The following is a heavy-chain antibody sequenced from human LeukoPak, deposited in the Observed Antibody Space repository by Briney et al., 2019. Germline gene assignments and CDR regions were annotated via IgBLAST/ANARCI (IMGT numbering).Heavy chain of an antibody. CDR2: INTDGSST. CDR1: GFTFSRYW. CDR3: ARDRCSSTSCYSPDAFDI. Sequence: TGGSLRLSCAASGFTFSRYWMHWVRQAPGKGLVWVSRINTDGSSTSYADSVKGRFTVSRDNAKNTLYLQMNSLRAEDTAVYYCARDRCSSTSCYSPDAFDIWGQGTMVTVSS. D-gene: IGHD2-2*01. V-gene: IGHV3-74*01. J-gene: IGHJ3*02.